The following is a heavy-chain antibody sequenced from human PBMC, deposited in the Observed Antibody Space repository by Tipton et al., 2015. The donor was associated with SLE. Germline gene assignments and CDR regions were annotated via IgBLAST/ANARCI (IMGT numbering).Heavy chain of an antibody. CDR2: IKYDGSVE. D-gene: IGHD3-16*01. V-gene: IGHV3-7*01. Sequence: GSLRLSCAASGFTFSNYWMTWVRQAPGKGLEWVANIKYDGSVEYYVDSVKGRFTISRDNGKNSLYLQMNSLRAEDTAVYYCAKERFGAFEIWGQGTMVTVSS. CDR3: AKERFGAFEI. CDR1: GFTFSNYW. J-gene: IGHJ3*02.